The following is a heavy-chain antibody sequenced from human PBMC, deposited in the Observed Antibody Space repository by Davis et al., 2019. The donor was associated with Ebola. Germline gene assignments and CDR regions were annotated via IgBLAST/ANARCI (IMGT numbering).Heavy chain of an antibody. Sequence: GESLKISCVASGFTFSRNSMNWVRQAPRKGLEWVSYISSSSTTIYYADSVKGRFTISRDNAKNALYLQMNSLRDEDTAVYYCARAGMVQGVITKWDGYWGQGTLVTVSS. J-gene: IGHJ4*02. D-gene: IGHD3-10*01. CDR3: ARAGMVQGVITKWDGY. CDR2: ISSSSTTI. V-gene: IGHV3-48*02. CDR1: GFTFSRNS.